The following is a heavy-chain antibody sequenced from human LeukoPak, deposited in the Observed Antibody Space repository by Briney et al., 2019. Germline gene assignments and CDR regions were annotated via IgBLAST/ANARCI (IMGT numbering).Heavy chain of an antibody. D-gene: IGHD5-24*01. V-gene: IGHV4-39*07. CDR2: IYYSGST. CDR3: ARGRGRWLQLSDY. Sequence: PSETLSLTCTVSGGSISSSSYYWGWIRQPPGKGLEWIGSIYYSGSTYYNPSLKSRVTISVDTSKNQFSLKLSSVTAADTAVYYCARGRGRWLQLSDYWGQGTLVTVSS. CDR1: GGSISSSSYY. J-gene: IGHJ4*02.